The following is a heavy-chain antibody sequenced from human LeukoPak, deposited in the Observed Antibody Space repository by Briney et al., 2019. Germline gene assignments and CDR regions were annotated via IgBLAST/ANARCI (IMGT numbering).Heavy chain of an antibody. Sequence: ASVKVSCKASGYTFSNYCMHWVRQAPGQGLEWMGIFNPTYDIPIYAQTFEGRVTMTRDLSTSTAYMDLRSLRSDDTAVYYCARDLRYSSGWSASGMDVWGKGTTVTISS. V-gene: IGHV1-46*01. CDR2: FNPTYDIP. J-gene: IGHJ6*03. CDR1: GYTFSNYC. CDR3: ARDLRYSSGWSASGMDV. D-gene: IGHD6-19*01.